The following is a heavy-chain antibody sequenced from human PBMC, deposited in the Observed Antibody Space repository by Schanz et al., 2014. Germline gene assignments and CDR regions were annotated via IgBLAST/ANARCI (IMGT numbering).Heavy chain of an antibody. CDR1: GFSFSDYY. J-gene: IGHJ5*02. V-gene: IGHV3-11*06. D-gene: IGHD2-2*01. Sequence: VHLLESGGGLVEPGGSLRLSCAASGFSFSDYYMSWIRQAPGKGLEWISFINTGSNYINYADSVKGRFTISRDNAKNSLFLQMNSLRAEDTAVYYCARAGYDADNWFDPWGQGTLVTVSS. CDR2: INTGSNYI. CDR3: ARAGYDADNWFDP.